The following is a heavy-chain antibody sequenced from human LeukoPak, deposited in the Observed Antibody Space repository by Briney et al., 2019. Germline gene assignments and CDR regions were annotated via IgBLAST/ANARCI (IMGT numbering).Heavy chain of an antibody. CDR2: ISSSSSCI. Sequence: GGSLRLSCVVSVFTFSSYSMNWVRQAPGKGLEWVLSISSSSSCIYYADSVKGRFTISRDNAKNSLYLQMNSLRAEDTAVYYCARGVPEQLSPFDYWGQGTLVTVSS. V-gene: IGHV3-21*01. J-gene: IGHJ4*02. D-gene: IGHD6-13*01. CDR3: ARGVPEQLSPFDY. CDR1: VFTFSSYS.